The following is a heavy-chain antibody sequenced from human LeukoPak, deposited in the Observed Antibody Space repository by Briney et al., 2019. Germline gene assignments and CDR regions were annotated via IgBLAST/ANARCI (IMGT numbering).Heavy chain of an antibody. D-gene: IGHD4-17*01. CDR3: AQTTWYHDTTEYTPPVFDD. CDR1: GFTFSSYA. Sequence: GGSLRLSCAASGFTFSSYAMHWVRQAPGKGLEYVSGISSNGGSTYYANSVKGRFTISRDNSKNTLYLQMGSLRPEDTATYFCAQTTWYHDTTEYTPPVFDDWGQGTLVTVSS. J-gene: IGHJ4*02. V-gene: IGHV3-64*01. CDR2: ISSNGGST.